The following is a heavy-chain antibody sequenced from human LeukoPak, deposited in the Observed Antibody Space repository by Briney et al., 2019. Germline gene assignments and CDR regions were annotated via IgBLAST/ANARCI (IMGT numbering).Heavy chain of an antibody. V-gene: IGHV1-69*13. D-gene: IGHD3-9*01. J-gene: IGHJ4*02. CDR1: GGTFSSYA. CDR3: ARSRYDILTGYYSPGRYYYFYY. Sequence: SVKVSCKASGGTFSSYAISWVRQAPGQGLEWMGGIIPIFGTANYAQKFQGRVTITADESTSTAYMELSSLRSEDTAVYYCARSRYDILTGYYSPGRYYYFYYWGQGTLVTVSS. CDR2: IIPIFGTA.